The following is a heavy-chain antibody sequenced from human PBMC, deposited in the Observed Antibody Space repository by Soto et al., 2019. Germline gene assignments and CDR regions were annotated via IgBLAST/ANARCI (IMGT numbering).Heavy chain of an antibody. Sequence: QVQLVESGGSVVQPGRSLRLSCAASGFTFSSYGMYWVRQAPGKGLEWVAVISYDGSNKYYADFVKGRFTISRDNSKNTLYVQMNSLRVEDTAVYYCARAEGYFYYYGMDVWGQGTTVSVSS. CDR3: ARAEGYFYYYGMDV. V-gene: IGHV3-30-3*01. CDR1: GFTFSSYG. CDR2: ISYDGSNK. J-gene: IGHJ6*02.